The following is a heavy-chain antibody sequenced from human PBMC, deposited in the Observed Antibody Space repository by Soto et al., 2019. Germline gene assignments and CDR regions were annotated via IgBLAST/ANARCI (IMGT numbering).Heavy chain of an antibody. CDR1: GFTFSSYS. CDR3: ARDYGKLNP. J-gene: IGHJ5*02. D-gene: IGHD2-15*01. V-gene: IGHV3-48*04. CDR2: ISSSSSTI. Sequence: GGSLSLSCAASGFTFSSYSMNWVRQAPGKGLEWVSYISSSSSTIDYAESVKGRFIISRDNAKNSLYLQMNSLRAEDTALYYCARDYGKLNPWGQGTLVTVSS.